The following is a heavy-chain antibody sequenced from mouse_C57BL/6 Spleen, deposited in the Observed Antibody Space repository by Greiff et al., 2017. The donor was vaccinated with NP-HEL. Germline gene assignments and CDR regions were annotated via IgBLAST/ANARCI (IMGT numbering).Heavy chain of an antibody. CDR1: GFSLTSYG. D-gene: IGHD1-1*01. CDR3: ARNLLRYYAMDY. CDR2: IWSGGST. Sequence: VKLMESGPGLVQPSQSLSITCTVSGFSLTSYGVHWVRQSPGKGLEWLGVIWSGGSTDYNAAFISRLSISKDNSKSQVFFKMNSLQAEDTAIYYCARNLLRYYAMDYWGQGTSVTVSS. V-gene: IGHV2-2*01. J-gene: IGHJ4*01.